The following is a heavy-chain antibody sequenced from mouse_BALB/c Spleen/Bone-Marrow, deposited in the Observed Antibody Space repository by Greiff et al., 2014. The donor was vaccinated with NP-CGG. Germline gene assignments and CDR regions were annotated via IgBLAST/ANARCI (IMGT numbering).Heavy chain of an antibody. CDR3: ARTGYYGWIAY. J-gene: IGHJ3*01. CDR1: GFDFSRYW. D-gene: IGHD2-3*01. V-gene: IGHV4-1*02. CDR2: INPDSGTI. Sequence: EVKLMESGGGLVQPGGSLKLSCAASGFDFSRYWMTWVRQAPGKGLEWIGEINPDSGTINYTPSLKDKFIISRNNAKNTLYLQMSKVRSEDTALYYCARTGYYGWIAYWGQGTLVTVSA.